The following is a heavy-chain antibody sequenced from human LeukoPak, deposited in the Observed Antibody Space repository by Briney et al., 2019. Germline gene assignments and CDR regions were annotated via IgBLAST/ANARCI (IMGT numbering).Heavy chain of an antibody. CDR1: GGSISSSY. CDR3: ASLAGSGYRAFDI. V-gene: IGHV4-59*01. CDR2: IYNSGNT. J-gene: IGHJ3*02. Sequence: SETLSLTCTVSGGSISSSYWSWIRQPPGKGLEWLGYIYNSGNTNYNPSLKSRVTISVDTSKNQFSLKLSSVTAADTAVYYCASLAGSGYRAFDIWGQGTMVTVSS. D-gene: IGHD3-3*01.